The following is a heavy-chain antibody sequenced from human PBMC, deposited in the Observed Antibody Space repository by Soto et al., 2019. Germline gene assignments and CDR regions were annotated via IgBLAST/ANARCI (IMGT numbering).Heavy chain of an antibody. V-gene: IGHV4-59*08. CDR1: GGSISSYY. CDR2: IYYSGST. Sequence: QVQLQESGPGLVKPSETLSLTCTVSGGSISSYYWSWIRQPPGKGLEWIGYIYYSGSTNYNPSLXSXAXIXXDTSKNQFSLKLSSVTAADTAVYYCARLWGYYNDYWGQGTLVTVSS. J-gene: IGHJ4*02. CDR3: ARLWGYYNDY. D-gene: IGHD3-22*01.